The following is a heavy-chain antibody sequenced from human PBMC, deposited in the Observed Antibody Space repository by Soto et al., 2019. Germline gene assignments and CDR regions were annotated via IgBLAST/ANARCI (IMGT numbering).Heavy chain of an antibody. Sequence: QVQLVQSGAEVKKLGPSVKVSCKASGYTFTSYGITWVRQAPGKGLDWMGWISAYNGNKNYEQKLQGRVTKTKETSTSTAYMELKSLISDDTAVYYCGRWATVYNLDFWGQGTLVTDSS. CDR2: ISAYNGNK. D-gene: IGHD4-17*01. CDR1: GYTFTSYG. V-gene: IGHV1-18*01. J-gene: IGHJ4*02. CDR3: GRWATVYNLDF.